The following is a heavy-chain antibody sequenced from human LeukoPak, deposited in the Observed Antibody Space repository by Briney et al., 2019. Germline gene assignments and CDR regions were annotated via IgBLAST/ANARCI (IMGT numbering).Heavy chain of an antibody. Sequence: ASVKVSCKASGYTFTGYYMHWVRQAPGQGLEWMGWINPNSGGTNYAQKFQGRVTTTRDTSISTAYMELSRLRSDDTAVYYCARVRSRMYDFDYWGQGTLVTVSS. CDR2: INPNSGGT. CDR3: ARVRSRMYDFDY. V-gene: IGHV1-2*02. CDR1: GYTFTGYY. D-gene: IGHD1-26*01. J-gene: IGHJ4*02.